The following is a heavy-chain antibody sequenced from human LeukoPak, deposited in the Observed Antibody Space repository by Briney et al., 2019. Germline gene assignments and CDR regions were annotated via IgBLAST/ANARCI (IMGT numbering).Heavy chain of an antibody. D-gene: IGHD5-12*01. CDR3: ARVDIVALNMDV. CDR1: GGSISSYY. J-gene: IGHJ6*03. CDR2: IYYSGST. V-gene: IGHV4-59*12. Sequence: PSETLSLTCTVSGGSISSYYWSWIRQPPGKGLEWIGYIYYSGSTNYNPSLKSRVTISVDTSKNQFSLKLSSVTAADTAVYYCARVDIVALNMDVWGKGTTVTVSS.